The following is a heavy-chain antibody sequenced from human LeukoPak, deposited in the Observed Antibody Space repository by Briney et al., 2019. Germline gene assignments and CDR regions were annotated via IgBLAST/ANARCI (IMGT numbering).Heavy chain of an antibody. J-gene: IGHJ4*02. D-gene: IGHD5-18*01. Sequence: PGGSLRLSCAASGFTFSSYEMNWVRQAPGKGLEWVSYISSSGSTIYYADSVKGRFTISRDNAKNTLYLQMNSLRAEDTAVYYCARDRGYSYGPTRNYWGQGTLVTVSS. CDR2: ISSSGSTI. CDR1: GFTFSSYE. CDR3: ARDRGYSYGPTRNY. V-gene: IGHV3-48*03.